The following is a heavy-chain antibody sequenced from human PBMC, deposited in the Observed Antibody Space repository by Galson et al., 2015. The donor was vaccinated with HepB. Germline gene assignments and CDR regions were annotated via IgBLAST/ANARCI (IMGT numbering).Heavy chain of an antibody. CDR1: GFSVTNNGVA. J-gene: IGHJ3*02. CDR2: IYWDETK. CDR3: AYSQTTVTSAFDI. D-gene: IGHD4-11*01. Sequence: PALVKPTQTLTLTCTCSGFSVTNNGVAVAWIRQPPGKALEWLTTIYWDETKTFSPSLESRLTFTIDSSKNQVVLTLANVDPVDTATYFCAYSQTTVTSAFDIWGPGTMVTVSS. V-gene: IGHV2-5*02.